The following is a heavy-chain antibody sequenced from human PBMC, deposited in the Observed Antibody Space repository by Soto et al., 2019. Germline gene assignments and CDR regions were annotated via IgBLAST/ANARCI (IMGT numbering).Heavy chain of an antibody. V-gene: IGHV3-7*05. CDR1: GFRLRDYW. D-gene: IGHD2-2*01. CDR2: IKQDGSEK. J-gene: IGHJ4*02. Sequence: EVQLVESGGGLVQPGGSLRLSCAASGFRLRDYWMTWVRQAPGKGLEWVANIKQDGSEKYYVDSVKGRCTISRDDAKNSLYLHMHTLTTEDPAVYYCTRQTSVDADWGQGTLVTVSS. CDR3: TRQTSVDAD.